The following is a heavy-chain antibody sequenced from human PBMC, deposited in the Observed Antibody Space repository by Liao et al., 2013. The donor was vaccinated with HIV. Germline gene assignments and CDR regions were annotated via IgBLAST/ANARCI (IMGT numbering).Heavy chain of an antibody. J-gene: IGHJ6*03. CDR1: GGSISSYY. Sequence: QVQLQESGPGLVKPSETLSLTCTVSGGSISSYYWSWIRQPAGKGLEWIGYISYTANTNYNPSLKSRVAISLDKSKKQFSLSLSSVTAADTAIYYCVRMNLSLSPRYYYYYMDVWGKGTTVTVSS. V-gene: IGHV4-59*01. CDR3: VRMNLSLSPRYYYYYMDV. D-gene: IGHD1-14*01. CDR2: ISYTANT.